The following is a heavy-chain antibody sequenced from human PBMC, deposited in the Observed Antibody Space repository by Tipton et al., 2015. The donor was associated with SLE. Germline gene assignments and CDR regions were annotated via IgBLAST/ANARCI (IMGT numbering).Heavy chain of an antibody. CDR3: ARGIPLPYLAVTGSDP. Sequence: SLRLSCAVSGFTSDDYTMHWVRQPPGKGLEWVSLISWDGDRIYYADSVKGRFTISRDNAKNSLYLQMNSLRAEDTAVYYCARGIPLPYLAVTGSDPWGQGTRVTVSS. V-gene: IGHV3-43*01. D-gene: IGHD3-9*01. CDR1: GFTSDDYT. J-gene: IGHJ5*02. CDR2: ISWDGDRI.